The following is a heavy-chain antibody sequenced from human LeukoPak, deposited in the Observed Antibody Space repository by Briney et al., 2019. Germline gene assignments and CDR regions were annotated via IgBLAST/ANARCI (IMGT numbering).Heavy chain of an antibody. CDR3: ARRVGYCSGGSCYSDCFDY. CDR1: GYSFTSHW. CDR2: IYPGDSDT. J-gene: IGHJ4*02. V-gene: IGHV5-51*01. Sequence: GESLKISCKGSGYSFTSHWIGWVRQMPGKGLEWMGIIYPGDSDTRYSPSFQGQVTISADKSISTAYLQWSSLKASDTAMYYCARRVGYCSGGSCYSDCFDYWGQGTLVTVSS. D-gene: IGHD2-15*01.